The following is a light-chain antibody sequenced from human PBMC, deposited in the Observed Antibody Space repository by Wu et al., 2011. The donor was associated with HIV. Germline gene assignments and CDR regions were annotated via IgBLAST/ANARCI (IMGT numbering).Light chain of an antibody. Sequence: DIQMTQSPSTLSASLGDRVTITCRASQSVSNWLAWYQQKPGEAPKLLISEASRLESGVPSRFSGSGSGTQFSLTISSVQPGDVGTYYCQEYSSYSRYTFGQGTNWTS. V-gene: IGKV1-5*03. CDR1: QSVSNW. J-gene: IGKJ2*01. CDR3: QEYSSYSRYT. CDR2: EAS.